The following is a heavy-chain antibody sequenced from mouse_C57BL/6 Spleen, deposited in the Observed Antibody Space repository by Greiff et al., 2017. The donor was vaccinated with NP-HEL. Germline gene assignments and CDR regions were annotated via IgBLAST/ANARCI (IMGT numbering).Heavy chain of an antibody. D-gene: IGHD2-1*01. CDR2: IDPENGDT. J-gene: IGHJ4*01. Sequence: EVQLQQSGAELVRPGASVKLSCTASGFNIKDDYMHWVKQRPEQGLEWIGWIDPENGDTEYASKFQGKATITADTSSNTAYLQLSSLTSEDTAVYYCTTRWNDGNYKGYAMDYWGQGTSVTVSS. CDR3: TTRWNDGNYKGYAMDY. CDR1: GFNIKDDY. V-gene: IGHV14-4*01.